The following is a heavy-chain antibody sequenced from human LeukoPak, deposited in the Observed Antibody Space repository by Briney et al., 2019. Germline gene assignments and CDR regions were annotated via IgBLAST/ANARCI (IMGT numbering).Heavy chain of an antibody. CDR1: GFTFSSYA. J-gene: IGHJ4*02. CDR3: AKWSGYDILTGYYGGFDY. D-gene: IGHD3-9*01. V-gene: IGHV3-23*01. Sequence: PGGSLRLSCAASGFTFSSYAMSWVRQAPGRGLEWVSAISGSGGSTYYADSVKGRFTISRDNSKNTLYLQMNSLRAEDTAVYYCAKWSGYDILTGYYGGFDYWGRGTLVTVSS. CDR2: ISGSGGST.